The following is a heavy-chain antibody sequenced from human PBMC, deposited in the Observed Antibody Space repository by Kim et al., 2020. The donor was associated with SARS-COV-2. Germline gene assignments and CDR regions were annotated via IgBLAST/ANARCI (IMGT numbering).Heavy chain of an antibody. V-gene: IGHV4-34*01. J-gene: IGHJ6*02. D-gene: IGHD3-3*01. CDR3: ARGTYEDYYYGMDV. Sequence: PSLKSRVTISVDTSKNQFSLKLSSVTAADTAVYYCARGTYEDYYYGMDVWGQGTTVTVSS.